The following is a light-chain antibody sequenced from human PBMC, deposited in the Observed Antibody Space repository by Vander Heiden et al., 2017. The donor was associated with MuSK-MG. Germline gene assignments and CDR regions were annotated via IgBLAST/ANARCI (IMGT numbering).Light chain of an antibody. CDR1: QSLTSN. V-gene: IGKV3-15*01. CDR3: QQDGNWPPWT. J-gene: IGKJ1*01. Sequence: EIVMPQSPATLSVSPGERATLSCRASQSLTSNLAWYQQKPGQAPRLLIYGTSTRDTGIPARFSGSGYGIEFTLTISSRQSEDFAVYYCQQDGNWPPWTFGQGTKVEIK. CDR2: GTS.